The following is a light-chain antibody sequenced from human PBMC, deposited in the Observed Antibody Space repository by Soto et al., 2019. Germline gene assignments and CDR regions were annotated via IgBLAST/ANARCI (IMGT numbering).Light chain of an antibody. CDR1: SSDLGGYNY. V-gene: IGLV2-14*01. J-gene: IGLJ1*01. Sequence: QSALTQPASVSGSPGQSITISCTGTSSDLGGYNYVSWYQQHPGKAPKLMIYEVSKRPSGVSNRFSGSKSGNTASLTISGLQAEDEADYFCSSYGSTSTRHVFGTGTKVTVL. CDR2: EVS. CDR3: SSYGSTSTRHV.